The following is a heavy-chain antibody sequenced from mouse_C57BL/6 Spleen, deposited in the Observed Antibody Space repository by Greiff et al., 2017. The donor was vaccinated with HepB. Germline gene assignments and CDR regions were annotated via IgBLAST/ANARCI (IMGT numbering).Heavy chain of an antibody. CDR1: GYTFTDYN. CDR3: ARWRSNYDYFDY. CDR2: INPNNGGT. Sequence: VQLQQSGPELVKPGASVKIPCKASGYTFTDYNMDWVKQSHGKSLEWIGDINPNNGGTIYNQKFKGKATLTVDKSSSTAYMELRSLTSEDTAVYYCARWRSNYDYFDYWGQGTTLTVSS. J-gene: IGHJ2*01. D-gene: IGHD2-5*01. V-gene: IGHV1-18*01.